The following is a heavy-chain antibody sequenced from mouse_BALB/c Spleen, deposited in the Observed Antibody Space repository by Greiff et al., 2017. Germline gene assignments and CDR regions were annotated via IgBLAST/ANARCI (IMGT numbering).Heavy chain of an antibody. CDR3: TVKVQAMDY. CDR2: IDPSDSYT. CDR1: GYTFTSYW. Sequence: QVQLQQPGAELVKPGASVKMSCKASGYTFTSYWMHWVKQRPGQGLEWIGVIDPSDSYTSYNQKFKGKATLTVDTSSSTAYMQLSSLTSEDSAVYYCTVKVQAMDYWGQGTSVTVSS. D-gene: IGHD2-14*01. J-gene: IGHJ4*01. V-gene: IGHV1S127*01.